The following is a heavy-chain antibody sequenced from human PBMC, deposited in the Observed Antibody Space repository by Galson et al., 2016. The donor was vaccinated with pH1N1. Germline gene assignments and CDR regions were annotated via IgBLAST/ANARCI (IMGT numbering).Heavy chain of an antibody. D-gene: IGHD6-13*01. CDR1: GGSISSGGYY. CDR3: ARWSSSRETEYSLDY. CDR2: IYYSWST. J-gene: IGHJ4*02. Sequence: TLSLTCTVSGGSISSGGYYWSWIRQHPGKGLEWIGYIYYSWSTYYNPSLKSRVTISVDTSKNQFSLKLSSVTAADTAVYYCARWSSSRETEYSLDYWGQGTLVTVSS. V-gene: IGHV4-31*03.